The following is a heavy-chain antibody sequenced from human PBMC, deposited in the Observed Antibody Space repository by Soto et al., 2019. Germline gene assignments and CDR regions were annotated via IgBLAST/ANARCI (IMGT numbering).Heavy chain of an antibody. CDR3: ARVPDR. CDR2: IYHSGST. V-gene: IGHV4-30-2*01. D-gene: IGHD2-2*01. J-gene: IGHJ5*02. Sequence: SQTRPVTCAGSAGSISRSGYSWSWIRQPPGKGLEWIGYIYHSGSTYYNPSLKSRVTISVDRSKNQFSLKLSSVTAADTAVYYCARVPDRWGQGTLVTVS. CDR1: AGSISRSGYS.